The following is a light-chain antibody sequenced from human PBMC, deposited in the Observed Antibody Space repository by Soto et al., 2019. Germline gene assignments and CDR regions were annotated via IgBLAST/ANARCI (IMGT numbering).Light chain of an antibody. Sequence: EIVMTQSPATLSVSPGERATLSCRASQSVNSNLAWYQQKPGQAPRLLIYGASTRATGIPARFSGSGSGTEFTLTISSLQSEDFAVYYCQQYNKWPPVTFGGGAKV. CDR2: GAS. CDR3: QQYNKWPPVT. CDR1: QSVNSN. V-gene: IGKV3-15*01. J-gene: IGKJ4*01.